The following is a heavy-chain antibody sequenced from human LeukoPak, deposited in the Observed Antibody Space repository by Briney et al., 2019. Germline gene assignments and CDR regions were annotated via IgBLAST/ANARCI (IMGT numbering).Heavy chain of an antibody. J-gene: IGHJ4*02. CDR2: ISGSGGST. CDR1: GFTFSSYA. V-gene: IGHV3-23*01. Sequence: PGGSLRLSCAASGFTFSSYAMSWVRQAPGKGLEWVSAISGSGGSTYYADSVKGRFTISRDNSKNTLYPQMNSLRAEDTAVYYCAKDRLLLWFGELFHYFDYWGQGTLVTVSS. CDR3: AKDRLLLWFGELFHYFDY. D-gene: IGHD3-10*01.